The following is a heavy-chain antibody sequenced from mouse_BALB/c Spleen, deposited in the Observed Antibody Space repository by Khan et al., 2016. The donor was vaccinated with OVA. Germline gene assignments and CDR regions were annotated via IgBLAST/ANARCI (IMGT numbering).Heavy chain of an antibody. D-gene: IGHD2-1*01. CDR1: GYTFTNYW. CDR3: ARGYFGNYDFAY. V-gene: IGHV1S132*01. CDR2: MFPGTGTT. J-gene: IGHJ3*01. Sequence: QVQLQQSGAELAKPGASVKLSCRTSGYTFTNYWIQWVKQRPGQGLGWIGEMFPGTGTTYYNENFKGKATLTIDTSSSTVYMLLSSLTSEDSAVYFCARGYFGNYDFAYWGQGTLVTVSA.